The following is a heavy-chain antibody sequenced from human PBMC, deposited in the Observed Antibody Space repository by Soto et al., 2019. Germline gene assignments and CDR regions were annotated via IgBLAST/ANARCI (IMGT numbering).Heavy chain of an antibody. D-gene: IGHD6-6*01. CDR1: GFTFSVSW. CDR2: ISADASEK. V-gene: IGHV3-7*01. J-gene: IGHJ4*02. CDR3: ARTPRLLDS. Sequence: PGGSLRLSCAASGFTFSVSWMNWVRQAPGKGLEWVAYISADASEKNYGDSVKGRFTISRDNAKNSLYLQMNSLRAEDTAVYYCARTPRLLDSWGQGTQVTVSS.